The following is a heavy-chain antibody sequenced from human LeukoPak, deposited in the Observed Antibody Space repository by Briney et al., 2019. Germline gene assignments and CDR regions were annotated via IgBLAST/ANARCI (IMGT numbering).Heavy chain of an antibody. V-gene: IGHV3-21*01. CDR1: GFTFSSYS. Sequence: GGSLRLSCAASGFTFSSYSMNWVRQAPGKGLEWVSSISSSSSYIYHADSVKGRFTISRDNAKKSLYLQMNSLRAEDTAVYYCARGSRDCANGVCYAFDIWGQGTVVTVSS. CDR2: ISSSSSYI. CDR3: ARGSRDCANGVCYAFDI. D-gene: IGHD2-8*01. J-gene: IGHJ3*02.